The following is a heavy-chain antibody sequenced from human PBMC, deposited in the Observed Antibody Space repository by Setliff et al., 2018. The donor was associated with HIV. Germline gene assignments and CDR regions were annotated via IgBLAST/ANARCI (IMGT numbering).Heavy chain of an antibody. CDR1: GHTFSNSD. CDR3: ASGKGVGGVIITGGLDG. CDR2: MNPNTGVA. J-gene: IGHJ6*04. V-gene: IGHV1-8*01. Sequence: GASVKVSCKASGHTFSNSDIHWVRRATGQGLEWMGWMNPNTGVAGYALKFQGRVTMTRDTSISTAYMELSSLTSEDTAVYWCASGKGVGGVIITGGLDGWGKGTTVTVSS. D-gene: IGHD3-10*01.